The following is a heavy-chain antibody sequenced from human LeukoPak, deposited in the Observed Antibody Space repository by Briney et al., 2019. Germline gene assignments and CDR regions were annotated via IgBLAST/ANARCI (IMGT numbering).Heavy chain of an antibody. CDR3: ARDEGYSGSYYPNY. CDR1: GYTFTGYY. D-gene: IGHD1-26*01. Sequence: ASVKVSCKASGYTFTGYYMHWVRRAPGQGLEWMGWINPNSGGTNYAQKFQGRVTMTRDTSISTAYMELSRLRSDDTAVYYCARDEGYSGSYYPNYWGRGTLVTVSS. CDR2: INPNSGGT. V-gene: IGHV1-2*02. J-gene: IGHJ4*02.